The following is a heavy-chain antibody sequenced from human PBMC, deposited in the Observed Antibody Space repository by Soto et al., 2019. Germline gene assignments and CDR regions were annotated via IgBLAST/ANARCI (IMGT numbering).Heavy chain of an antibody. CDR3: LLWHERRPPYYDIDV. CDR2: IYYGGTT. CDR1: GDSVSGGGYY. V-gene: IGHV4-31*03. D-gene: IGHD2-21*01. Sequence: QVQLQESGPGLVRPSQTLSLTCSVSGDSVSGGGYYWTWIRQHPGKGLEWIGYIYYGGTTSYNPSLGSRATISLDKSKNHLARQLASVTDSDTAVYYCLLWHERRPPYYDIDVWGQGTSVTVSS. J-gene: IGHJ6*02.